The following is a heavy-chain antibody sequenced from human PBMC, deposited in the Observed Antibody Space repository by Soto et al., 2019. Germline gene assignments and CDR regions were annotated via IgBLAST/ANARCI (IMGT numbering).Heavy chain of an antibody. CDR2: IYYSGST. J-gene: IGHJ5*02. Sequence: PSETLSLTCTVSGGSISSYYWSWVRQPPGKGLEWIGYIYYSGSTNYNPSLKSRVTISVDTSKNQFSLKLSSVTAADTAVYYCARVVGYYGSESWGQRTLVTVSS. CDR1: GGSISSYY. V-gene: IGHV4-59*01. D-gene: IGHD3-10*01. CDR3: ARVVGYYGSES.